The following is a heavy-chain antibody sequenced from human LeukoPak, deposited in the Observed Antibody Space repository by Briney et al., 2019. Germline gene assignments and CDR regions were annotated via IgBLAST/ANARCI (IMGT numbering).Heavy chain of an antibody. Sequence: PGGSLRLSCAASGFTFSRYWMHWVRQAPGKGLEWVSVIYSGGSTYYADSVKGRFTISRDNSKNTLYLQMNSLRAEDTAVYYCARGGYSGLYFDYWGQGTLVTVSS. J-gene: IGHJ4*02. CDR2: IYSGGST. CDR1: GFTFSRYW. D-gene: IGHD1-26*01. V-gene: IGHV3-66*01. CDR3: ARGGYSGLYFDY.